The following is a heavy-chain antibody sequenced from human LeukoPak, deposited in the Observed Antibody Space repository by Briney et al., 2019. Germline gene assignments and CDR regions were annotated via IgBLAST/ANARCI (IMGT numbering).Heavy chain of an antibody. J-gene: IGHJ4*02. Sequence: SGPTLVNPTQTLTLTCCFSGFSLSTSGMRVSWIRQPPGKALEWLARIDWDDDKIYSTSLRTRLTLSKDTSKNQVVLTMSNMDPVDTATYYCARTTPSGYLDYWGQGTLVTVSS. CDR1: GFSLSTSGMR. D-gene: IGHD1-26*01. CDR3: ARTTPSGYLDY. V-gene: IGHV2-70*04. CDR2: IDWDDDK.